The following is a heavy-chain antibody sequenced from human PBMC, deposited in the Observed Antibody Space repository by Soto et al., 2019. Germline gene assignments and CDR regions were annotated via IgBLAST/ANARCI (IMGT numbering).Heavy chain of an antibody. D-gene: IGHD1-1*01. CDR3: VRWNLDKPDTQVYYSDMDV. V-gene: IGHV5-51*01. Sequence: VKISCEGCGESVCRSRISRVRQKHEKSLVWMGSIYPGDSDTRYSPSFQGQVTISADKSISTAYLQGSSLKASDTAMYYCVRWNLDKPDTQVYYSDMDVRGNGTTDPVS. CDR1: GESVCRSR. J-gene: IGHJ6*03. CDR2: IYPGDSDT.